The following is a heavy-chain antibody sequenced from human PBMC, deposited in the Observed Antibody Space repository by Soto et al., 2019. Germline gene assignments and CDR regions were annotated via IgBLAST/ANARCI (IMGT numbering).Heavy chain of an antibody. CDR2: ISGSGGST. CDR1: GLTLNSHS. CDR3: AKDADDFWSGSHFDY. V-gene: IGHV3-23*01. D-gene: IGHD3-3*01. J-gene: IGHJ4*02. Sequence: GGSLGLSCAASGLTLNSHSMDSVPPAPGKGLEWVSAISGSGGSTYYADSVKGRFTISRDNSKNTLYLQMNSLRAEDTAVYYCAKDADDFWSGSHFDYWGQGTLVTVSS.